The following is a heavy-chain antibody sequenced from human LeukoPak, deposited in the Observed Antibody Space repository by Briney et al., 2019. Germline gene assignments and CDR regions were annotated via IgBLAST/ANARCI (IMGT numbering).Heavy chain of an antibody. Sequence: GGSLRLSCAASGFTFSSYSMSWVRQAPGKGLEWVSSISSSSSYIYYADSVKGRFTISRDNAKNSLYLQMNSLRAEDTAVYYCARDNGFWSGYLIDPNQIDYYMDVWGKGTTVTVSS. CDR2: ISSSSSYI. D-gene: IGHD3-3*01. V-gene: IGHV3-21*01. CDR3: ARDNGFWSGYLIDPNQIDYYMDV. J-gene: IGHJ6*03. CDR1: GFTFSSYS.